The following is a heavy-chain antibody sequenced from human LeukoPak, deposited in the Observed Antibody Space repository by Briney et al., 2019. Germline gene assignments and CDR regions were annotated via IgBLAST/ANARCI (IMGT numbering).Heavy chain of an antibody. CDR3: ARDPSAIDVFDI. CDR1: GYTFTSYA. J-gene: IGHJ3*02. V-gene: IGHV1-3*01. CDR2: TNAGNGNT. D-gene: IGHD6-19*01. Sequence: ASVKVSCTASGYTFTSYAMHWVRQAPGQRLEWMGWTNAGNGNTKYSQKFQGRVTITRDTSASTAYMELSSLRSEDTAVYYCARDPSAIDVFDIWGQGTMVTVSS.